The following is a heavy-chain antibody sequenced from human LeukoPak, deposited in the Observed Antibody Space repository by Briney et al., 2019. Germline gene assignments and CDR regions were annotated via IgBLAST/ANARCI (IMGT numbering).Heavy chain of an antibody. Sequence: GGSLRLSCAASGFTFSSYWMSWIRQAPGKGLEWVSYISSSGSTIYYADSVKGRFTISRDNAKNSLYLQMNSLRAEDTAVYYCAREQYCSGGSCYSNDYWGQGTLVTVSS. J-gene: IGHJ4*02. CDR2: ISSSGSTI. D-gene: IGHD2-15*01. CDR3: AREQYCSGGSCYSNDY. V-gene: IGHV3-11*01. CDR1: GFTFSSYW.